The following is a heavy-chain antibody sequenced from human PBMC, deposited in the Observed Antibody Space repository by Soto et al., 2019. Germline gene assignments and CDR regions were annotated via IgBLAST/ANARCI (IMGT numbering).Heavy chain of an antibody. D-gene: IGHD2-21*02. CDR1: GFTFSSYG. V-gene: IGHV3-30*18. CDR2: ISYDGSKK. CDR3: AKGDCGGDCYSFDAFDI. J-gene: IGHJ3*02. Sequence: QVQLVESGGGVVQPGRSLRLSCAASGFTFSSYGMHWVRQAPGKGLEWVAVISYDGSKKYYADSVKGRFTISRDNSKNXLYLQMNSLRAEDTAVYYCAKGDCGGDCYSFDAFDIWGQGTMVTVSS.